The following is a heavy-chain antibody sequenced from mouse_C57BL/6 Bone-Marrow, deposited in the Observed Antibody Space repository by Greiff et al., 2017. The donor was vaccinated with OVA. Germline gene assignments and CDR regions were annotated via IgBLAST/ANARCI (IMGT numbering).Heavy chain of an antibody. CDR2: INPNNGGT. CDR3: ARLGYYYGSSSYYFDY. J-gene: IGHJ2*01. CDR1: GYTFTDYY. Sequence: VQLQQSGPELVKPGASVKISCKASGYTFTDYYMNWVKQSHGKSLEWIGDINPNNGGTSYNQKFKGKATLTVDKSSSTAYMELRSLTSEDSAVYYCARLGYYYGSSSYYFDYWGQGTTLTVSS. V-gene: IGHV1-26*01. D-gene: IGHD1-1*01.